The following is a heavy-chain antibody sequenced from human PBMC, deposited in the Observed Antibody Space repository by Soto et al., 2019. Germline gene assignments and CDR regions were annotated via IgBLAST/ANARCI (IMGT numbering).Heavy chain of an antibody. V-gene: IGHV3-30*18. Sequence: QVQLVESGGGVVQPGKSLRLSCAASGFIFSNYGMHWVRQAPGKGLAWVALISFDGKNRNYADSVKGRFTIYRDNPKNTLYLEMNSLRPEDTAFYYCAKRGGVVGGSEHPFFEYWGQGTQVTVSS. J-gene: IGHJ4*02. CDR2: ISFDGKNR. D-gene: IGHD2-15*01. CDR1: GFIFSNYG. CDR3: AKRGGVVGGSEHPFFEY.